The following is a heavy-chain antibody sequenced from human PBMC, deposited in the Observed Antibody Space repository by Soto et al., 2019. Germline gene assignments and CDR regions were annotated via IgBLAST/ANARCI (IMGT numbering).Heavy chain of an antibody. CDR3: AKDYPGSYPLPDYDYGDYVTGVDY. Sequence: GGSLRLSCAASGFTFSSYAMSWVRQAPGKGLEWVSAISGSGGSTYYADSVKGRFTISRDNSKNTLYLQMNSLRAEDTAVYYCAKDYPGSYPLPDYDYGDYVTGVDYWGQGTLVTVSS. D-gene: IGHD4-17*01. V-gene: IGHV3-23*01. CDR1: GFTFSSYA. CDR2: ISGSGGST. J-gene: IGHJ4*02.